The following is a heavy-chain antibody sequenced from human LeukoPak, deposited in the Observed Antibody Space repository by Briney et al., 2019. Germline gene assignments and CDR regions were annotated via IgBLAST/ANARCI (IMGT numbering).Heavy chain of an antibody. V-gene: IGHV3-23*01. D-gene: IGHD1-26*01. CDR3: AKDSGSYFDY. CDR2: ISGSGGST. CDR1: GFTFSSYA. J-gene: IGHJ4*02. Sequence: GGSLRLSCAASGFTFSSYAMRCCRRPPAGEGEWVSAISGSGGSTYYADSVKGRFTISRDNSKNTLYLQMNSLRAEDTAVYYCAKDSGSYFDYWGQGTLVTVSS.